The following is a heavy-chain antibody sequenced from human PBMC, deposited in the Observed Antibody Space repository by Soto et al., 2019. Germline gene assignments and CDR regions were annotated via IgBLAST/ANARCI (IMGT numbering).Heavy chain of an antibody. CDR2: IYYSGST. D-gene: IGHD2-2*01. CDR1: GGSISSSSYY. J-gene: IGHJ5*02. V-gene: IGHV4-39*01. CDR3: ARQPALGYCSSTSCYGGSFDP. Sequence: PSETLSLTCTVSGGSISSSSYYWGWIRQPPGKGLEWIGSIYYSGSTYYNPSLKSRVTISVDTSKNQFSLKLSSVTAADTAVYYCARQPALGYCSSTSCYGGSFDPWGQGTLVTVSS.